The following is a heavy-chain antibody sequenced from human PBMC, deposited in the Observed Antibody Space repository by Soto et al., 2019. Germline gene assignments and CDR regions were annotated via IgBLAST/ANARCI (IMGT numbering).Heavy chain of an antibody. CDR1: GFTFTSSA. J-gene: IGHJ6*02. Sequence: SVKVSCKASGFTFTSSAVQWVRQARGQRLEWIGWIVVGSGNTNYAQKFQERVTITRDMSTSTAYMELSSLRSEDTAVYYCAAERGHYYGMDVWGQGTTVTVSS. D-gene: IGHD3-10*01. V-gene: IGHV1-58*01. CDR2: IVVGSGNT. CDR3: AAERGHYYGMDV.